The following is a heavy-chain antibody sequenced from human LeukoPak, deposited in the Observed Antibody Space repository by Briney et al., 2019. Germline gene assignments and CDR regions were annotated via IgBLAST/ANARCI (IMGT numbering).Heavy chain of an antibody. CDR3: ARSGYSYGDPFDY. CDR2: MNPNSGNT. D-gene: IGHD5-18*01. CDR1: GYTFTSYD. V-gene: IGHV1-8*03. J-gene: IGHJ4*02. Sequence: ASVKVSCKASGYTFTSYDINWVRQATGQGLEWMGWMNPNSGNTGYAQKFRGRVTITRNTSISTAYIELSSLRSEDTAVYYCARSGYSYGDPFDYWGQGTLVTVSS.